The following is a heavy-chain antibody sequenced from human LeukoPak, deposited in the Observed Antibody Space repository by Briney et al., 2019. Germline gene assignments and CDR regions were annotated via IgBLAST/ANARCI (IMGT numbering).Heavy chain of an antibody. D-gene: IGHD3-10*01. CDR3: ARVGITMVRTDAFDI. Sequence: PGGSLRLSCAASGFTFSSYWMHWVRQAPGKGPVWVSRINSEGSTTDYADSVKGRFTISRDNAKNTLYLQMNSLRAEDTAVYYCARVGITMVRTDAFDIWGQGTMVTVSS. V-gene: IGHV3-74*01. CDR2: INSEGSTT. CDR1: GFTFSSYW. J-gene: IGHJ3*02.